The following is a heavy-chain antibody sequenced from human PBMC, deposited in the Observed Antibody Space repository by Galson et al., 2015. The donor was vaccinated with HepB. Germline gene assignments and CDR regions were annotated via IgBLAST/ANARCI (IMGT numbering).Heavy chain of an antibody. V-gene: IGHV3-23*01. J-gene: IGHJ4*02. CDR3: ARDLGGHRADYFEY. CDR1: GFTFGQDG. CDR2: ISGSGDYI. D-gene: IGHD4-23*01. Sequence: SLRLSCAVSGFTFGQDGMSWVRQAPGKGLEWVSVISGSGDYINYADSVRGRFTISRDNSRSTLYLHMNSLRVEDTAIYYCARDLGGHRADYFEYWGQGTLVTVSS.